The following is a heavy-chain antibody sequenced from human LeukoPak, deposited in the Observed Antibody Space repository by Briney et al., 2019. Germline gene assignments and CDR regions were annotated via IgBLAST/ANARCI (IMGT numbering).Heavy chain of an antibody. CDR2: ISGSGGST. D-gene: IGHD2-15*01. CDR1: GFTFSSYA. J-gene: IGHJ4*02. V-gene: IGHV3-23*01. Sequence: GGSLRLSCAASGFTFSSYAMSWVRQAPGKGLEWVSAISGSGGSTYYADSVKGRFTISRDNSKNTLYLQMNSLRAEGTAVYYCAKDRVVVVAATTGDYWGQGTLVTVSS. CDR3: AKDRVVVVAATTGDY.